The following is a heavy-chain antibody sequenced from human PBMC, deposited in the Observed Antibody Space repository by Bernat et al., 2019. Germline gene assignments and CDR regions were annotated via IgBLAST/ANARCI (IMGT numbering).Heavy chain of an antibody. J-gene: IGHJ4*02. CDR1: GDTVSSNSAA. CDR3: TRGFGGGGGGFDY. CDR2: TYYRSKWYY. V-gene: IGHV6-1*01. Sequence: QVQLQQSGPGLVKPSQTLSLTGAISGDTVSSNSAAWNWIRQSPSRGLEWLGRTYYRSKWYYDYAVSVKSRKHPNPKTTKRRFPVQLGSGTPGETVFYSCTRGFGGGGGGFDYWGQGTLVTVSS. D-gene: IGHD3-10*01.